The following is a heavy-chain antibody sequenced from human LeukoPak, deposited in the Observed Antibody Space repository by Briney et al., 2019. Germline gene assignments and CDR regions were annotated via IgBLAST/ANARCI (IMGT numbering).Heavy chain of an antibody. Sequence: SVKVSCKASGGTFSSYAISWVRQAPGQGLEWMGRIIPILGIANYAQKFQGRVTITADKSTSTAYMELSSLRSGDTAVYYCARVRASDYYYYGMDVWGQGTTVTVSS. CDR3: ARVRASDYYYYGMDV. CDR2: IIPILGIA. J-gene: IGHJ6*02. V-gene: IGHV1-69*04. CDR1: GGTFSSYA. D-gene: IGHD3-10*01.